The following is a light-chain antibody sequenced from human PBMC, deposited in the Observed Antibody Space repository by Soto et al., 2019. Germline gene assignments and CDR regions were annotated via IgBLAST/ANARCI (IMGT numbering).Light chain of an antibody. CDR3: QQSYSTPIT. Sequence: DIQMTQSPSSLSASVGDRVTITCRASQSISSYLNWYQQKPGKAPKLLIYSASSLQSGVPSRFSGSGSGTDFTLTISSLQPGDFATYYCQQSYSTPITFGQGTRLEIK. J-gene: IGKJ5*01. V-gene: IGKV1-39*01. CDR2: SAS. CDR1: QSISSY.